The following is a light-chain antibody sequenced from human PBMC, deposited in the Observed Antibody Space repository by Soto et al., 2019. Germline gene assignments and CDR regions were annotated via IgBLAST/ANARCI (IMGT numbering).Light chain of an antibody. CDR3: QQYNSYSLT. CDR2: KAS. V-gene: IGKV1-5*03. J-gene: IGKJ4*01. Sequence: DSQMTRSPSTLSASVGDIFTITCLASQSISTWLAWYQQKPGKAPKVVSYKASSLESGVPSRFRGSGSGTDFTLTISSLKPDDFEIYYCQQYNSYSLTFGGGTKVDIK. CDR1: QSISTW.